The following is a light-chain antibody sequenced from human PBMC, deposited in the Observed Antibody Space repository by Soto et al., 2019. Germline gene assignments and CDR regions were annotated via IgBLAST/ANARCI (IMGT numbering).Light chain of an antibody. J-gene: IGLJ1*01. V-gene: IGLV2-14*01. CDR1: SSDVGAYNY. CDR3: SSYADSDTLYV. CDR2: EVS. Sequence: LTXPASVSGSPGQAITISCTGTSSDVGAYNYVSWYQQHPGKAPKLLIFEVSSRPSGVSNRFSGSKSGSTASLTISGLQAEDEADYYCSSYADSDTLYVFGTGTKVTVL.